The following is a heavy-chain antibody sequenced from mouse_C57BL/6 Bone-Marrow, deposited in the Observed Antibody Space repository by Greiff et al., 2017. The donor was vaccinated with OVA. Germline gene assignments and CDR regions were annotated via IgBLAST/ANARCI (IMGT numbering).Heavy chain of an antibody. CDR3: ARGDGSRGAWFAY. CDR1: GYTFTSYW. V-gene: IGHV1-50*01. CDR2: IDPSDSYT. Sequence: QVQLQQPGAELVKPGASVKLSCKASGYTFTSYWMQWVKQRPGQGLEWIGEIDPSDSYTNYNQKFKGKATLTVDTSSSTAYMQLSSLTSEDSAVYYCARGDGSRGAWFAYWGQGTLVTVSA. J-gene: IGHJ3*01. D-gene: IGHD1-1*01.